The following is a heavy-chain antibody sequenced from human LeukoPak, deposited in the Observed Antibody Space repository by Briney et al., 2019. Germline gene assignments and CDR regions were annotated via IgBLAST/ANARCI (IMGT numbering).Heavy chain of an antibody. Sequence: SGPTLVKPSQTLTLTCTFSGFSLSTSGVGVGWIRQPPGKALEWLALIYWDDDKRYSPYLKSRLTITKDTSKNQVVLTMTNMDPVDTATYYCAHKFLLYYFDYWGQGTLVTVSS. J-gene: IGHJ4*02. D-gene: IGHD2-21*01. CDR1: GFSLSTSGVG. CDR2: IYWDDDK. V-gene: IGHV2-5*02. CDR3: AHKFLLYYFDY.